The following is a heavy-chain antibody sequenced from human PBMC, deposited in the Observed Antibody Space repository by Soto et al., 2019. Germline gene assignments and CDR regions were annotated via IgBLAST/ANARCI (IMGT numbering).Heavy chain of an antibody. CDR2: INPNSGGT. CDR3: AGGWSSGNYYYYGMDV. V-gene: IGHV1-2*02. D-gene: IGHD6-25*01. CDR1: GYTFTGYY. J-gene: IGHJ6*02. Sequence: QVQLVQSGAEVKKPGASVKVSCKASGYTFTGYYMHWVRQAPGQGLEWMGWINPNSGGTNYAQKFQGVVTMTRDTSISTAYMELSRLRSDDTAVYYCAGGWSSGNYYYYGMDVWGQGTTVTVSS.